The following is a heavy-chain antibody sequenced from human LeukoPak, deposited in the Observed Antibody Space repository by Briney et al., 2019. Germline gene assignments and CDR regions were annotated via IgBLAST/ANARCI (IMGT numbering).Heavy chain of an antibody. D-gene: IGHD6-19*01. Sequence: GGSLRLSCAASGFAFSSYWMSWVRQAPGKGLEWLANIRQGGSERYYVDTVKGRFTISRDNAKNSLYLQMDSLRAEDTAVYYCARGAQWLAGRFDYWGQGTLVTVSS. CDR3: ARGAQWLAGRFDY. CDR1: GFAFSSYW. V-gene: IGHV3-7*03. J-gene: IGHJ4*02. CDR2: IRQGGSER.